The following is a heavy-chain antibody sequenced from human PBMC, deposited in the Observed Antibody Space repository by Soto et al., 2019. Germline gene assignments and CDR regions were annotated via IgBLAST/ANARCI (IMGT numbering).Heavy chain of an antibody. J-gene: IGHJ6*03. CDR1: GFTFSSYS. V-gene: IGHV3-21*04. CDR3: ARGGSSGRTPPYCTMDV. D-gene: IGHD6-19*01. Sequence: PGGSLRLSCAASGFTFSSYSMNWVRQAPGKGLEWVSSISSSSSYIYYADSVKGRFTISRDNAKNSLYLQMTSLRAEDTALYYCARGGSSGRTPPYCTMDVWVRAPRSPSP. CDR2: ISSSSSYI.